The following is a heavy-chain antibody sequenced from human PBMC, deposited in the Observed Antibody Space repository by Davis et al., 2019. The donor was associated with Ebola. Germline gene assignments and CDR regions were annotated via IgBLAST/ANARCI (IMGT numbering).Heavy chain of an antibody. CDR2: IRSKAYGGTT. Sequence: GESLKISCTASGFTFGDYAMSWVRQAPGKGLDWVGFIRSKAYGGTTEYAASVKGRFTISRDDSKSIAYLQMNSLKTEDTAVYYCTRESEPYYYYGMDVWGQGTTVTVSS. CDR1: GFTFGDYA. V-gene: IGHV3-49*04. CDR3: TRESEPYYYYGMDV. J-gene: IGHJ6*02.